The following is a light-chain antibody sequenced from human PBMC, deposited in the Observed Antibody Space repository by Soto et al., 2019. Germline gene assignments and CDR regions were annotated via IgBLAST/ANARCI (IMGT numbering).Light chain of an antibody. J-gene: IGKJ1*01. CDR1: QGISNL. CDR2: FAS. V-gene: IGKV1-9*01. Sequence: DIQLTQSPSFLSASEGDRVTIACRASQGISNLLAWYQQKPGKAPKPLISFASTWQSGVPSRFTGSGSGTEFTLTISSLQPEDFATYYCQQFNSYPRTFGQGTKVEIK. CDR3: QQFNSYPRT.